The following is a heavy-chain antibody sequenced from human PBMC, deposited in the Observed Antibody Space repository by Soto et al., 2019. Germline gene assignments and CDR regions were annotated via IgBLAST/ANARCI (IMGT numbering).Heavy chain of an antibody. CDR3: ARYGYSSGWDHFDY. J-gene: IGHJ4*02. CDR2: IIPILGIA. D-gene: IGHD6-19*01. V-gene: IGHV1-69*02. Sequence: QVQLVQSGAEVKKPGSSVKVSYKASGGTFSSYTISWVRQAPGQGLEWMGRIIPILGIANYAQKFQGRVTITADKSTSTAYMELSSLRSEDTAVYYCARYGYSSGWDHFDYWGQGTLVTVSS. CDR1: GGTFSSYT.